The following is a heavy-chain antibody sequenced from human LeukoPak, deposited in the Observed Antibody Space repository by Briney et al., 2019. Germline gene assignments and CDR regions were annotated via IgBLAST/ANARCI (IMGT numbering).Heavy chain of an antibody. V-gene: IGHV3-21*01. Sequence: GGSLRLSCAASGFTFSSHNMNWVRPAPRKGLEWVSSITGRCTYIFHSDSVKRRFTIARGSDKNSLALQMNSLRAEDTAVYDCAKELVCDNCDSSGYYRDYWGQGTVVTVRS. D-gene: IGHD3-22*01. J-gene: IGHJ4*02. CDR2: ITGRCTYI. CDR1: GFTFSSHN. CDR3: AKELVCDNCDSSGYYRDY.